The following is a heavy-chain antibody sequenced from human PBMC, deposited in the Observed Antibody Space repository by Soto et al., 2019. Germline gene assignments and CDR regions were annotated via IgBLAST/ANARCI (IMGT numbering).Heavy chain of an antibody. J-gene: IGHJ5*02. CDR1: GYTFTSYA. V-gene: IGHV1-3*01. CDR3: ARDRGSIGNRWFDP. Sequence: ASVKVSCKASGYTFTSYAMHWVRQAPGQRLEWMGWINAGNGNTKYSQKFQGRVTITRDTSASTAYMELSSLRSEDTAVHYCARDRGSIGNRWFDPGGQGTLVTVSS. D-gene: IGHD3-16*01. CDR2: INAGNGNT.